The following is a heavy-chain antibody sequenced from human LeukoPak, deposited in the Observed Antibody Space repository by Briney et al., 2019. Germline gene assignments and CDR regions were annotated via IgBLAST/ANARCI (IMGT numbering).Heavy chain of an antibody. J-gene: IGHJ6*02. CDR3: VKWVSTSYYGMDV. CDR1: GFAFSTYG. Sequence: GGSLRLSCAASGFAFSTYGMSWVRQAPGKGPEWVSAISGSGAGTYYADSMKGRFTISRDNAKNSLFLQMNSLRAEDTAVYYCVKWVSTSYYGMDVWGQGTTVIVSS. D-gene: IGHD1-26*01. V-gene: IGHV3-23*01. CDR2: ISGSGAGT.